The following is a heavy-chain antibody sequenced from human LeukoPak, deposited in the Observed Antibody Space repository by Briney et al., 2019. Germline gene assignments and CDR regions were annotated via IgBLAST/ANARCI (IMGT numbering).Heavy chain of an antibody. V-gene: IGHV1-2*07. CDR2: IIPNSGGT. J-gene: IGHJ4*02. CDR1: GYTFSAHY. Sequence: ASVRVSCKTCGYTFSAHYMHWVRQAPGQGLEWMGWIIPNSGGTSYAHNFQGRVTITRDTSISTVYMELNTLRSDDTAVYYCARAFMSGYSDFDFWGQGTLVTVSS. CDR3: ARAFMSGYSDFDF. D-gene: IGHD5-12*01.